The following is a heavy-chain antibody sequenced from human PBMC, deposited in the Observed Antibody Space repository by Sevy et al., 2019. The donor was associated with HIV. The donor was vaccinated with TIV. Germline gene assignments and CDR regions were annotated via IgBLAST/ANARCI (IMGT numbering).Heavy chain of an antibody. D-gene: IGHD3-16*01. CDR3: ARALGGGLFDY. CDR2: IYYSGST. J-gene: IGHJ4*02. Sequence: SETLSLTCTVSGGSISSYYWSWIRQPPGKGLEWIGYIYYSGSTNYNPSRKSRVTISVDTSKNQFSLKLSSVTAADTAVYYCARALGGGLFDYWGQGTLVTVSS. CDR1: GGSISSYY. V-gene: IGHV4-59*01.